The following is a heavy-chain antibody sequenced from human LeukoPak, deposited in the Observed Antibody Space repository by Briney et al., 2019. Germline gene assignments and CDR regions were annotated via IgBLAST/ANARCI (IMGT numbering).Heavy chain of an antibody. Sequence: PSETLSLTCTVSPGSIGNYYWSWIRQPPGKGLEWIGYVYYTGTTNYNPSLKSRVAISLDTSKTQFSLKLTSVTAADPAVYFWAKFDEAGSYWFDPWGQGILVTVSS. CDR1: PGSIGNYY. CDR3: AKFDEAGSYWFDP. CDR2: VYYTGTT. D-gene: IGHD6-19*01. J-gene: IGHJ5*02. V-gene: IGHV4-59*01.